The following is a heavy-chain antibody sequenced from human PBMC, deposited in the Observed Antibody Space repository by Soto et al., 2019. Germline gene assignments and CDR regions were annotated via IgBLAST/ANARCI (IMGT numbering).Heavy chain of an antibody. V-gene: IGHV1-8*02. J-gene: IGHJ5*01. Sequence: ASVEVSCKASGYPFNNYDIHWVRQAPGHGLEWMGWMNPNSGNTGYAQNFRGRVTMTQNTAIGTAYMELSSLRSDDAATYYCTRAYGAETFDFWGQGTRVTVSS. CDR1: GYPFNNYD. D-gene: IGHD3-10*01. CDR2: MNPNSGNT. CDR3: TRAYGAETFDF.